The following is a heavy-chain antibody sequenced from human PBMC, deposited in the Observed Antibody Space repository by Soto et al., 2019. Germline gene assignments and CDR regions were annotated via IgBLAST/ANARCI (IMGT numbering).Heavy chain of an antibody. V-gene: IGHV3-15*01. CDR1: GFTFSNAW. Sequence: GGSLRLSCAASGFTFSNAWMSWVRQAPGKGLEWVGRIKSKTDGGTTDYAAPVKGRFTISRDDSKNTLYLQMNSLKTEDTAVYYCSTAWELLYFDYWGQGTLVTVSS. CDR2: IKSKTDGGTT. J-gene: IGHJ4*02. CDR3: STAWELLYFDY. D-gene: IGHD1-26*01.